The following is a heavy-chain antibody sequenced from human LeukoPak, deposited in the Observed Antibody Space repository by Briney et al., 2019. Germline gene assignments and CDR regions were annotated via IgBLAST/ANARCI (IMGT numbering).Heavy chain of an antibody. D-gene: IGHD1-1*01. Sequence: PGGSLRLSCAASGFTFSSYAMHWVRQAPGKGLEWVAVISYDGSNKYHADSVKGRFTISRDNSKNTLYLQMNSLRAEDTAVYYCARDLRSNWNVVVGAFDIWGQGTMVTVSS. CDR1: GFTFSSYA. V-gene: IGHV3-30-3*01. CDR2: ISYDGSNK. J-gene: IGHJ3*02. CDR3: ARDLRSNWNVVVGAFDI.